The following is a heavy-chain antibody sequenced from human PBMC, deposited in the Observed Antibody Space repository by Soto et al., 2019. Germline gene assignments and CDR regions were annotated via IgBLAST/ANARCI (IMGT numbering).Heavy chain of an antibody. D-gene: IGHD1-26*01. CDR2: INQDGSEK. V-gene: IGHV3-7*04. CDR3: SGGVGDAF. Sequence: EVHLVESGGGLVQTGGSLRLSCAIFESTVSRDWMNWVRQAPGKGLEWVAHINQDGSEKYYVDSVKGRFTISRDNAKKSRYLQMNSLRPADTPMYYCSGGVGDAFWGQGPLVTVSS. J-gene: IGHJ4*02. CDR1: ESTVSRDW.